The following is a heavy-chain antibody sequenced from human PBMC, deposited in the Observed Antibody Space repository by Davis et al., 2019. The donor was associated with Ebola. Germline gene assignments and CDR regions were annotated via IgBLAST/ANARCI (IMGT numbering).Heavy chain of an antibody. D-gene: IGHD3-10*01. CDR1: GGSISSSSYY. V-gene: IGHV4-39*01. Sequence: SETLSLTCTVSGGSISSSSYYWSWIRQPPGKGLEWIGEINHSGSTNYNPSLKSRVTISVDTSKNQFSLKLSSVTAADTAVYYCARHSPRGFGELPTYGMDVWGQGTTVTVSS. J-gene: IGHJ6*02. CDR2: INHSGST. CDR3: ARHSPRGFGELPTYGMDV.